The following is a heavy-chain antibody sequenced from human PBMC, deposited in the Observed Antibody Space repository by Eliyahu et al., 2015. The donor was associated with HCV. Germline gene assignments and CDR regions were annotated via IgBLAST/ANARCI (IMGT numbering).Heavy chain of an antibody. D-gene: IGHD5-18*01. CDR2: IYPGDSDT. CDR3: ARPKDTALITDAFDI. Sequence: EVQLVQSGAAVKKPGESLKISCXGSGYSFTNYWXVWVRQMPGKGLECMGIIYPGDSDTRYSPSFQGQVTISADKSISTAYLQWSSLKASDTAMYYCARPKDTALITDAFDIWGQGTMVTVSS. V-gene: IGHV5-51*01. J-gene: IGHJ3*02. CDR1: GYSFTNYW.